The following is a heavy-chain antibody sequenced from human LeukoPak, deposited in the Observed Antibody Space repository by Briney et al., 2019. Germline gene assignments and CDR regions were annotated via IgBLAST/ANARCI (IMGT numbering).Heavy chain of an antibody. CDR2: INHRGST. V-gene: IGHV4-34*01. CDR1: GGSFSGYY. J-gene: IGHJ4*02. D-gene: IGHD3-22*01. Sequence: SETLSLTCAVYGGSFSGYYWSWIRQPPGKGLEWIGEINHRGSTNYNPSLKSRVTISVNTSKNQFPLKLRSVTAADTAVYYCARAGDSSGYSDYWGQGTLVTVSS. CDR3: ARAGDSSGYSDY.